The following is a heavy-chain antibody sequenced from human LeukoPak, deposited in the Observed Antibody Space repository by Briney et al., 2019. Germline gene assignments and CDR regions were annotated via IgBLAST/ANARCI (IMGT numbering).Heavy chain of an antibody. J-gene: IGHJ6*03. Sequence: GESLKISCKGSGYSFTSYWIGWVRQMPGKGLEWMGIIYPGDSDTRYSPSFQGQVTISADKSISTAYLQWSSLKASDTAMYYCTRQVNHYYYYMDVWGKGTTVTVSS. D-gene: IGHD1-14*01. CDR1: GYSFTSYW. CDR2: IYPGDSDT. CDR3: TRQVNHYYYYMDV. V-gene: IGHV5-51*01.